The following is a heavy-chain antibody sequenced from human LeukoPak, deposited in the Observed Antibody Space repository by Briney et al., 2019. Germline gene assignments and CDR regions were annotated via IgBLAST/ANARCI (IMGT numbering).Heavy chain of an antibody. Sequence: AGGSLRLSCAASGFTFSSYSMNWVRQAPGKGLEWDSSISSSSSYIYYADSVKGRFTISRDNAKNSLYLQMNSLRAEDTAVYYCARDLGSSTTMIVIWSEGGFDYWGQGTLVTVSS. CDR1: GFTFSSYS. V-gene: IGHV3-21*01. J-gene: IGHJ4*02. D-gene: IGHD3-22*01. CDR2: ISSSSSYI. CDR3: ARDLGSSTTMIVIWSEGGFDY.